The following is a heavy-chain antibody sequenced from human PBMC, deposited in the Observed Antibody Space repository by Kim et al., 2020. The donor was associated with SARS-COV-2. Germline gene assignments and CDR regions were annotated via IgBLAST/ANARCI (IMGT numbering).Heavy chain of an antibody. V-gene: IGHV3-21*04. CDR3: APLPSRTTAFYFYS. CDR1: GFSFSSYT. Sequence: GGSLRLSCAASGFSFSSYTMNWVRQAPGKGLEWVSTISSSSSYIYYADSVKGRFTISRDNAKNSLFLQMNSLRAEDTAVYYCAPLPSRTTAFYFYSWGPG. D-gene: IGHD4-17*01. CDR2: ISSSSSYI. J-gene: IGHJ4*01.